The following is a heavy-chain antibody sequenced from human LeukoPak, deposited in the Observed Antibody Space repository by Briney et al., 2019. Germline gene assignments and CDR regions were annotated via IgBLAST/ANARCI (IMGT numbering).Heavy chain of an antibody. Sequence: SGTLSLTCAVSGGSISSSNWWSWVRQPPGKGLEWIGEIYHSGSTNYNPSLKSRVTISVDTSKNQFSLKLSSVTAADTAVYYCARGRSITMIVVVIRAYYFDYWGQGTLVTVSS. CDR3: ARGRSITMIVVVIRAYYFDY. CDR1: GGSISSSNW. CDR2: IYHSGST. V-gene: IGHV4-4*02. J-gene: IGHJ4*02. D-gene: IGHD3-22*01.